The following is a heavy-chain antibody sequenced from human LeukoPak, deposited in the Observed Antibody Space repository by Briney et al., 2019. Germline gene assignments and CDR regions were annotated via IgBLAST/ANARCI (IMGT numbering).Heavy chain of an antibody. CDR2: IYPGDSDT. J-gene: IGHJ4*02. D-gene: IGHD3-9*01. CDR3: AITSSSYYDILTGYYPR. Sequence: GASLKTSSKGSGSRFTSYWIGWVRPMPGKGLEWMGIIYPGDSDTRYSPSFQGQVTISADKYISTAYLQWSSLKASDTAMYYCAITSSSYYDILTGYYPRWGQGTLVTVSS. CDR1: GSRFTSYW. V-gene: IGHV5-51*01.